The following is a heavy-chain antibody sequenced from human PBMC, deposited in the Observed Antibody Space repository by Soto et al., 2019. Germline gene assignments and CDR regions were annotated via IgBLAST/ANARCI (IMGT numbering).Heavy chain of an antibody. CDR1: GFNFDDYA. CDR3: AKDMGHYGGNTRDY. Sequence: EVQVVESGGGLIQPGRSLQLSCATSGFNFDDYAINWVRQAPGQGLEWISGVSGDGGGLGYADSVRGRFTITRDSAKNSVYRQLTSLRPEDTAFYYCAKDMGHYGGNTRDYWGQGHQVTVSS. D-gene: IGHD4-17*01. CDR2: VSGDGGGL. V-gene: IGHV3-9*01. J-gene: IGHJ4*02.